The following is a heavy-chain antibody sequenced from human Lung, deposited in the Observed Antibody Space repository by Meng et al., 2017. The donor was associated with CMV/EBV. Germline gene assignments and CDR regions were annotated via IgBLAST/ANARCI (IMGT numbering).Heavy chain of an antibody. D-gene: IGHD3-10*01. J-gene: IGHJ3*02. CDR2: ISGSGGST. Sequence: GESXKISCAASEFTFSKYAMSWVRQAPGKGLEWVSAISGSGGSTYYADSVKGRFTISRDNSKNTLYLQMNSLRAEDTAVYYCAKSEDYYGSGSPWDAFDIWXQGTMITVSS. V-gene: IGHV3-23*01. CDR1: EFTFSKYA. CDR3: AKSEDYYGSGSPWDAFDI.